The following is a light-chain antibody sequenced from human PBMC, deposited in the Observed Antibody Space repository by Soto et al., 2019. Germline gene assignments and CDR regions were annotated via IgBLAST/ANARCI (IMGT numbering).Light chain of an antibody. V-gene: IGKV3-15*01. J-gene: IGKJ1*01. CDR3: QQYNNWPPT. Sequence: EIVLTQSPGTLSVSPGERATLSCRASQSVTSNLAWYQQKPGHAPRLLIYGASTRATGIPARFSGSGSGTEFTLTISSLQSEDFAVYCCQQYNNWPPTFGQGTKVDIK. CDR2: GAS. CDR1: QSVTSN.